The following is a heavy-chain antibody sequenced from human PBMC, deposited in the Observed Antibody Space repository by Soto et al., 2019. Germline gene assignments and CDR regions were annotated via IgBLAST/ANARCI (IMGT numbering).Heavy chain of an antibody. CDR1: GFTFNTYG. J-gene: IGHJ4*02. V-gene: IGHV3-33*01. D-gene: IGHD1-1*01. CDR3: ARIQLDTIMALDY. Sequence: QVQLVESGGGVVQPGRSLRLSCAASGFTFNTYGFHWVRQAPGKGLAWVAVIWSDGNNKYYADSVKGRFTISRDSYTNTLYLQMNSLRVEDTAVYYCARIQLDTIMALDYWGQGTLVTVSS. CDR2: IWSDGNNK.